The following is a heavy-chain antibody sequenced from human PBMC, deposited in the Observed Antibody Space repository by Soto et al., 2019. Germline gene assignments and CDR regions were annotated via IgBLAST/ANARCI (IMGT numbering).Heavy chain of an antibody. Sequence: SETLSLTCTVSGGSTSSSTNYWGWIRQSPGKGLEWIGNIFYSGSIYYNLSLKGRVTISVDTSKNQFHLRLSSVTAADTAVYYCARQGRLVTRTAFDYWGQGALVTVSS. V-gene: IGHV4-39*01. CDR2: IFYSGSI. CDR1: GGSTSSSTNY. J-gene: IGHJ4*02. D-gene: IGHD3-9*01. CDR3: ARQGRLVTRTAFDY.